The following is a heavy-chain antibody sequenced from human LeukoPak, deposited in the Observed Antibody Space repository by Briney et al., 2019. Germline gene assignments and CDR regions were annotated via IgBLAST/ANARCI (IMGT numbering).Heavy chain of an antibody. D-gene: IGHD5-18*01. CDR2: ISYDGSNK. CDR3: ARGGPGTRGYTDLGYYYMDV. V-gene: IGHV3-30-3*01. CDR1: GFTFSSYA. J-gene: IGHJ6*03. Sequence: GGSLRLSCAASGFTFSSYAMHWVRQAPGKGLEWVAVISYDGSNKYYADSVKGRFTIPRDNSKNTLYLQMNSLRAEDTAVYYCARGGPGTRGYTDLGYYYMDVWGKGTTVTVSS.